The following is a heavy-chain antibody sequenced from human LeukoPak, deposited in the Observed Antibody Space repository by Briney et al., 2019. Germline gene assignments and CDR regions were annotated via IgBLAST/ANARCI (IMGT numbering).Heavy chain of an antibody. CDR3: ARDFSWSVDY. CDR1: GDILNNYN. J-gene: IGHJ4*02. CDR2: IKHSGGST. D-gene: IGHD6-13*01. V-gene: IGHV1-46*02. Sequence: GASVKVSCTASGDILNNYNIHWVRQAPGQGLEWMGIIKHSGGSTTYAQKFQGRLIMTRDTSTGTVNMELSSLTSEDTAVYYCARDFSWSVDYWGQGALVTVSS.